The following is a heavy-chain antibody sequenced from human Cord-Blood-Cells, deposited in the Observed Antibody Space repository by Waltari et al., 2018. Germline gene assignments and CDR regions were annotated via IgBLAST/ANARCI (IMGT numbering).Heavy chain of an antibody. Sequence: QVQLQESGPGLVKPSETLSLTCTVSGGSTSSYYWSWIRQPPGKGLEWIGYIYYSGSTNYNPSLKSRVTISVDTSKNQFSLKLSSVTAADTAVYYCARDHYGSGSGGWFDPWGQGTLVTVSS. D-gene: IGHD3-10*01. CDR3: ARDHYGSGSGGWFDP. J-gene: IGHJ5*02. CDR1: GGSTSSYY. CDR2: IYYSGST. V-gene: IGHV4-59*01.